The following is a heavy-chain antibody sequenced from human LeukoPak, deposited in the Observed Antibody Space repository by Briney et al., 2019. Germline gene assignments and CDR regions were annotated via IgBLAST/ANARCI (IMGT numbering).Heavy chain of an antibody. CDR3: ATIKEVRGVMVDAFDI. CDR1: GYTFTGYY. V-gene: IGHV1-2*02. Sequence: ASVKVSCKASGYTFTGYYMHWVRQAPGQGLEWMGWINPNSGGTNYAQKFQGRVTMTRDTSISTAYMGLSRLRSDDTAVYYCATIKEVRGVMVDAFDIWGQGTMVTVSS. J-gene: IGHJ3*02. D-gene: IGHD3-10*01. CDR2: INPNSGGT.